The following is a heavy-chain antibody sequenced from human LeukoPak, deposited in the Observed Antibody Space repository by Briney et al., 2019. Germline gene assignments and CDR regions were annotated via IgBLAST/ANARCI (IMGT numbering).Heavy chain of an antibody. CDR3: ARQQETYYYDSSGYLDAFDI. CDR1: GGSISSGGYY. CDR2: IYYSGST. J-gene: IGHJ3*02. D-gene: IGHD3-22*01. V-gene: IGHV4-31*03. Sequence: SETLSLTCTVSGGSISSGGYYWSWIRQHPGKGLEWIGYIYYSGSTYYNPSLKSRVTISVDTSKNQFSLKLSSVTAADTAVYYCARQQETYYYDSSGYLDAFDIWGQGTMVTVSS.